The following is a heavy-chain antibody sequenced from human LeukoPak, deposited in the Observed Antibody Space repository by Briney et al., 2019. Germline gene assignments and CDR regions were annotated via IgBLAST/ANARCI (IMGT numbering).Heavy chain of an antibody. CDR3: ARETVLWFGESKYYYYGMDV. CDR2: ISGSGGST. Sequence: GGSLRLSCAASGFTFSSYAMSWVRQAPGKGLEWVSAISGSGGSTYYADSVKGRFTISRDNSKNTLYLQMNSLRAEDTAVYYCARETVLWFGESKYYYYGMDVWGQGTTVTVSS. V-gene: IGHV3-23*01. D-gene: IGHD3-10*01. CDR1: GFTFSSYA. J-gene: IGHJ6*02.